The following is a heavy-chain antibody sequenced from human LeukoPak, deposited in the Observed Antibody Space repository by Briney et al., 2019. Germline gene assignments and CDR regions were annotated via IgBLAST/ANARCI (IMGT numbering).Heavy chain of an antibody. V-gene: IGHV3-23*01. CDR2: ISDSGGSA. D-gene: IGHD3-22*01. CDR1: GFTFGSYA. Sequence: PGGSLRLSCAASGFTFGSYAMSWVRQAPGKGLEWVSAISDSGGSAYYTDSVKGRFTISRDNSRNTLYLQMNSLRAEDSALYFCAKGYNYESSGYPQPFDYWGQGTLVTVSS. J-gene: IGHJ4*02. CDR3: AKGYNYESSGYPQPFDY.